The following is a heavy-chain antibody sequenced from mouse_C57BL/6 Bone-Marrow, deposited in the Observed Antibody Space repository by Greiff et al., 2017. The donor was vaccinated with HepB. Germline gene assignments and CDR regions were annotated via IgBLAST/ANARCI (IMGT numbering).Heavy chain of an antibody. V-gene: IGHV3-6*01. CDR1: GYSITSGYY. D-gene: IGHD2-3*01. J-gene: IGHJ1*03. CDR3: ARCDGYYLWYFDV. CDR2: ISYDGSN. Sequence: EVHLVESGPGLVKPSQSLSLTCSVTGYSITSGYYWNWIRQFPGNKLEWMGYISYDGSNNYNPSLKNRISITRDTSKNQFFLKLNSVTTEDTATYYCARCDGYYLWYFDVWGTGTTVTVSS.